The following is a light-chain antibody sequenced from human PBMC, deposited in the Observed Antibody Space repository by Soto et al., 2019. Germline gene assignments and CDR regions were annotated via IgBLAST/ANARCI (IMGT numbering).Light chain of an antibody. Sequence: EIALTQSPGTLSLSPGERVTLSCRASQGVSSSYLAWYQQKPGQAPRLLIYGASSRATEIPDRFSGSRSGTDFSLTISRLEPEDFAVYYCHQYGSSPRHTFGQGTKLEIK. CDR1: QGVSSSY. V-gene: IGKV3-20*01. CDR3: HQYGSSPRHT. CDR2: GAS. J-gene: IGKJ2*01.